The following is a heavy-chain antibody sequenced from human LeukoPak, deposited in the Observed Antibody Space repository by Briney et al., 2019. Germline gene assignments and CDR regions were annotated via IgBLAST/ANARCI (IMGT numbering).Heavy chain of an antibody. D-gene: IGHD6-13*01. CDR1: GYTFTSYD. J-gene: IGHJ3*02. CDR2: MNPNSGNT. V-gene: IGHV1-8*01. Sequence: ASVKASCKASGYTFTSYDINWVRQATGQGLEWMGWMNPNSGNTGYAQKFQGRVTMTRDTSISTAYMELRSLRSDDTAVYYCARDSSTWRAFDIWGQGTMVTVSS. CDR3: ARDSSTWRAFDI.